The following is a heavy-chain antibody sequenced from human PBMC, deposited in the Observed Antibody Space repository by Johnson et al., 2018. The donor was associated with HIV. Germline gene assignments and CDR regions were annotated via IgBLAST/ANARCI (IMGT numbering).Heavy chain of an antibody. J-gene: IGHJ3*02. CDR1: GFTVSSNY. CDR3: ARGPRNPGLDAFDI. V-gene: IGHV3-66*01. CDR2: IYSGGST. Sequence: VHLVESGGGLVQPGGSLRHSCAASGFTVSSNYMSWVRQAPGKGLEWVSVIYSGGSTYYADSVKGRFTISRDNSKNTLYLQMNSLRAEDTAVYFCARGPRNPGLDAFDIWGQGAMVIVSS.